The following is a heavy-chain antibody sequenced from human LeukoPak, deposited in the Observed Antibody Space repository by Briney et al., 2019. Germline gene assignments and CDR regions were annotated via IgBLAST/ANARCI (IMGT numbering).Heavy chain of an antibody. CDR3: AGDHSLGSTWYYYVDV. CDR1: GFNLGSYA. CDR2: ISRSSRAI. V-gene: IGHV3-48*04. D-gene: IGHD6-13*01. Sequence: GGSLRLSCEASGFNLGSYAMSWVRQAPGKGLEWVAYISRSSRAINYAESVRGRFTVSRDNARNSLYLQMSGLRAEDTAVYHCAGDHSLGSTWYYYVDVWGKGTTVTVSS. J-gene: IGHJ6*03.